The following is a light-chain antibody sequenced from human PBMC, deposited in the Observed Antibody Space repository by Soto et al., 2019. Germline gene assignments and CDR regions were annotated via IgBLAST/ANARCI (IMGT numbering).Light chain of an antibody. CDR3: MQALQTLTWT. V-gene: IGKV1-39*01. CDR2: VAS. CDR1: QSVSSY. J-gene: IGKJ1*01. Sequence: QMTQSPSSLSASVGDRVTITCRASQSVSSYLDWYHQQPGRATMLLGYVASSLQSGVPSRCSGSGSGTDFTLKISRVEAEDVGVYYCMQALQTLTWTFGQGTKVDI.